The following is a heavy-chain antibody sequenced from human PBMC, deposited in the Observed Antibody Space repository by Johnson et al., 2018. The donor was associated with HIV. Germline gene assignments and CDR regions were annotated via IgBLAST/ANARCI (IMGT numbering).Heavy chain of an antibody. J-gene: IGHJ3*02. V-gene: IGHV3-30*14. Sequence: VHLVESGGGVVQPGRSLRLSCAASGFTFSSYAMHWVRQAPGKGLEWVAVISYDGSNKYYADSVKGRFTISRDNSKNTLYLQMGSLRAEDMAVYYCARGGWAVLDAFDIWGQGTMVTVSS. CDR1: GFTFSSYA. CDR3: ARGGWAVLDAFDI. CDR2: ISYDGSNK. D-gene: IGHD2-15*01.